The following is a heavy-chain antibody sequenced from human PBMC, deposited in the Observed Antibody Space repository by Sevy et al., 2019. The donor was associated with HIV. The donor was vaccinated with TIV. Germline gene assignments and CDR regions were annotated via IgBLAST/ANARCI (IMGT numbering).Heavy chain of an antibody. CDR3: ARGHYYYYYMDV. CDR2: ISYDGSNK. V-gene: IGHV3-30-3*01. J-gene: IGHJ6*03. CDR1: GFTFSSYA. Sequence: GSLRLSCAASGFTFSSYAMHWVRQAPGKGLEWVAVISYDGSNKYYADSVKGRFTISRDNSKNTLYLQMNSLRAEDTAVYYCARGHYYYYYMDVWGKGTTVTVSS.